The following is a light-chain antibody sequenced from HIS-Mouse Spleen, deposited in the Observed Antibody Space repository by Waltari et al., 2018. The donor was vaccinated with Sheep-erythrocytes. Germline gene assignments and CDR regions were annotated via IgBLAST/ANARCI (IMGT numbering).Light chain of an antibody. CDR2: DVS. Sequence: QSALTQPRSVSGSPGQSVTIPGTGTSRDVGGYNYFPWYQQHPGKAPKLMIYDVSKRPSGVPDRFSGSKSGNTASLTISGLQAEDEADYYCCSYAGSYNHVFATGTKVTVL. CDR1: SRDVGGYNY. CDR3: CSYAGSYNHV. V-gene: IGLV2-11*01. J-gene: IGLJ1*01.